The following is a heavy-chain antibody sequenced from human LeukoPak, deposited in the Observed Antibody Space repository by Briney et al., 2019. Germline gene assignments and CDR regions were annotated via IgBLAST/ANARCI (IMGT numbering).Heavy chain of an antibody. CDR2: IYYSGST. CDR3: ARHEYSGSYYGLSWFDP. Sequence: PSKTLSLTCTVSGGSISSSGYYWGWIRQPPGKGLEWIASIYYSGSTYYNPSLKSRVTISVDTSKNQLSLKLSSLTAAGTAVYYCARHEYSGSYYGLSWFDPWGQGTLVTVSS. D-gene: IGHD1-26*01. CDR1: GGSISSSGYY. V-gene: IGHV4-39*01. J-gene: IGHJ5*02.